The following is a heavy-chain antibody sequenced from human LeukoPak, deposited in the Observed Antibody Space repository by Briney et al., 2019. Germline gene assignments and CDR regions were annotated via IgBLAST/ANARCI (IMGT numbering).Heavy chain of an antibody. CDR3: ARDRGSNSFDP. CDR2: IYHSGST. J-gene: IGHJ5*02. D-gene: IGHD2/OR15-2a*01. Sequence: SETLSLTCTVSGYSISSGYYWGWIRQPPGKGLEWIGSIYHSGSTCYNPPLKSRVTISVDTSKNQFSLKLSSVTAADTDVYYCARDRGSNSFDPWGQGTLVTVAT. CDR1: GYSISSGYY. V-gene: IGHV4-38-2*02.